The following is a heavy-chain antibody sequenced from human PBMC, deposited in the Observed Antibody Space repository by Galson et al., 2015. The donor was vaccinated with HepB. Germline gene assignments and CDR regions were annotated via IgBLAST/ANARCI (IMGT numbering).Heavy chain of an antibody. D-gene: IGHD3-22*01. Sequence: SLRLSCAASGFTFSSYAMSWVRQAPGKGLEWVSGISGSGDSTYYIDSGKGRFTISRDNSKNTLYLQMNSLRAEDTAVYYCAKGSSGSWDWGQGTLVTVPS. J-gene: IGHJ4*02. CDR1: GFTFSSYA. CDR3: AKGSSGSWD. V-gene: IGHV3-23*01. CDR2: ISGSGDST.